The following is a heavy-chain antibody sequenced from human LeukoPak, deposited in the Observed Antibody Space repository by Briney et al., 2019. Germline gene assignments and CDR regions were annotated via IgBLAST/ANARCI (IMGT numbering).Heavy chain of an antibody. V-gene: IGHV3-23*01. CDR3: AKIRQTPGYYYYGMDV. CDR2: ISGSGGST. J-gene: IGHJ6*02. Sequence: GGSLRLSCAASGFTFSSYAMSWVRQAPGKGLEWVSAISGSGGSTYYADSVKGRFTISIDNSKNTLYLQMNSLRAEDTAVYYCAKIRQTPGYYYYGMDVWGQGTTVTVSS. CDR1: GFTFSSYA.